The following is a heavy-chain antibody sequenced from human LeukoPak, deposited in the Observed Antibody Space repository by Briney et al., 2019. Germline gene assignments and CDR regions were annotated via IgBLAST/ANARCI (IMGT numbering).Heavy chain of an antibody. CDR3: ARGRGETYYYDSSGSILSAEYFQH. CDR1: GGSISSYY. J-gene: IGHJ1*01. Sequence: SETLSLTCTVSGGSISSYYWSWIRQPAGKGLEWIGRIYTSGSTNYNPSLKSRVTMSVDTSKNQFSLKLSSVTAADTAVYYCARGRGETYYYDSSGSILSAEYFQHWGQGTLVTVPS. CDR2: IYTSGST. V-gene: IGHV4-4*07. D-gene: IGHD3-22*01.